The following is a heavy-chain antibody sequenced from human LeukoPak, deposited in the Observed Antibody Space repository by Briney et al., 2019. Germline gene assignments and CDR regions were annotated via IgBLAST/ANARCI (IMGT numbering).Heavy chain of an antibody. CDR1: GYTFTSYY. Sequence: ASVKVSCKASGYTFTSYYMHWVRQAPGQGLEWMGIINPSGGSTSYAQKFQGRVTMTRDMFTSTDYMELSSLRSEDTAVYYCAREGVVVRPEYYYYYYMDVWGKGTTVTVSS. CDR2: INPSGGST. CDR3: AREGVVVRPEYYYYYYMDV. J-gene: IGHJ6*03. D-gene: IGHD2-15*01. V-gene: IGHV1-46*01.